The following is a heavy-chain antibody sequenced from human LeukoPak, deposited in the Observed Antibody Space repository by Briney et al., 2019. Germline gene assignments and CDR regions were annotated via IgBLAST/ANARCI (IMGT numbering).Heavy chain of an antibody. CDR2: IKEDGTGK. V-gene: IGHV3-7*04. Sequence: GGSLRLSCATSGFSFNTFAMHWVRQAPGKGLEWLANIKEDGTGKNHVDSVKGRFTISRDNAKNSLYLQMNGLRDEDTAVYYCAREIPQQLVAMDVWGQGTTVTVAS. CDR1: GFSFNTFA. J-gene: IGHJ6*02. CDR3: AREIPQQLVAMDV. D-gene: IGHD6-13*01.